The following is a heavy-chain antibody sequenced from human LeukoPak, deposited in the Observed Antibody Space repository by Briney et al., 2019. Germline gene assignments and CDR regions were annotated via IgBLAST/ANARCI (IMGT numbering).Heavy chain of an antibody. CDR1: GFTFDDYA. CDR2: ISWNSGSI. V-gene: IGHV3-9*01. Sequence: PGRSLRLSCAASGFTFDDYAMHWVRQAPGKGLEWVSGISWNSGSIGYTDSGKGRFTISRDNAKNSLYLQMNSLRAEDTALYYCAKQSDGMDVWGQGTTVTVSS. CDR3: AKQSDGMDV. J-gene: IGHJ6*02.